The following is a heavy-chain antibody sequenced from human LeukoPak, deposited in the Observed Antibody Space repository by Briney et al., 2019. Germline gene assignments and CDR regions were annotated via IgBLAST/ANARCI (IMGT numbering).Heavy chain of an antibody. CDR1: GGSINTYY. D-gene: IGHD4-17*01. Sequence: SETLSLTCTVSGGSINTYYWSWFRQPAGKGLEWIGRIVPSGHTIYNPSLKSRVTMSLDTSKNTFSLKLNSVTAADTAVYYCATGDYTFDNRGQGTLVTVSS. V-gene: IGHV4-4*07. CDR3: ATGDYTFDN. J-gene: IGHJ4*02. CDR2: IVPSGHT.